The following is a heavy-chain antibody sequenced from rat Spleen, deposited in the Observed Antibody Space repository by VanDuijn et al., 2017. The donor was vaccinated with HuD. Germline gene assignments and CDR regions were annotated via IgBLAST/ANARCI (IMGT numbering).Heavy chain of an antibody. V-gene: IGHV5-27*01. D-gene: IGHD1-2*01. CDR3: TTSNYYSSYIYLDA. Sequence: EVQLVESGGGLVQPGRSLKLSCVASGFTFSDYYMAWVRQAPTKGLECVAYISTGGGITYYRDSVKGRFTISRDNAKSTLYLQMDSLRSEDTATYFCTTSNYYSSYIYLDAWGQGASVTVSS. CDR2: ISTGGGIT. J-gene: IGHJ4*01. CDR1: GFTFSDYY.